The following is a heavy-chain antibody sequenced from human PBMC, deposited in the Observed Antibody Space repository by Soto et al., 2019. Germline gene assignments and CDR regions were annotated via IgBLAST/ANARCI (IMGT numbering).Heavy chain of an antibody. CDR3: ARWLDQTPVGLYVDT. D-gene: IGHD2-15*01. CDR1: GGTFNSYL. V-gene: IGHV1-69*06. Sequence: QVQLVQSGAEVKNPGSSVKVSCKTSGGTFNSYLIAWVRQAPGQGLEWMGGIIPAFGTAKYAQKFQGRVTITADKSTNTAYMELMTLTSEDTAVYYCARWLDQTPVGLYVDTWGQGTLVTVSS. CDR2: IIPAFGTA. J-gene: IGHJ4*02.